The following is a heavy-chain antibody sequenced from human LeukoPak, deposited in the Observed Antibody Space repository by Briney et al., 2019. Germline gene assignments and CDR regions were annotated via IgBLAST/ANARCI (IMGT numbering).Heavy chain of an antibody. Sequence: HPGGSLRLSCAASGFTFSSYWMHWVRQAPGKGLVWVSRINSDGSSTSYADSVKGRFTISRDNAKNTLYLQMNSLRAEDTAVYYCAREGYLPGTRNYYGSGSYYKGFDYWGQGTLVTVSS. CDR3: AREGYLPGTRNYYGSGSYYKGFDY. D-gene: IGHD3-10*01. CDR2: INSDGSST. J-gene: IGHJ4*02. V-gene: IGHV3-74*01. CDR1: GFTFSSYW.